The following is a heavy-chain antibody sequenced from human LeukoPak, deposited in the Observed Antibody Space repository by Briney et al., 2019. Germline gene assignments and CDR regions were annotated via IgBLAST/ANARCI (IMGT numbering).Heavy chain of an antibody. CDR2: MNPNSGNT. V-gene: IGHV1-8*01. CDR1: GYTFTSYD. Sequence: ASVKVSCKASGYTFTSYDINWVRQASGQGLEWMGWMNPNSGNTGYAQKFQGRVTMTRNTSISTAYMELSSLRSEDTAVYYCARAVGYYGPGNYYYYYGMDVWGQGTTVTVSS. J-gene: IGHJ6*02. D-gene: IGHD3-10*01. CDR3: ARAVGYYGPGNYYYYYGMDV.